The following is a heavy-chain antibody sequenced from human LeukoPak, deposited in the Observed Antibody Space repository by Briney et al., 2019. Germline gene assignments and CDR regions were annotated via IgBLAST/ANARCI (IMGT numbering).Heavy chain of an antibody. CDR3: ARDLRYFDWDY. J-gene: IGHJ4*02. CDR1: GYSISSGYY. CDR2: TYHSGST. Sequence: SETLSLTCAVSGYSISSGYYWGWIRQPPGKGLEWIGSTYHSGSTYYNPSLKSRVTISVDTSKNQFSLKLSSVTAADTAVYYCARDLRYFDWDYWGQGTLVTVSS. V-gene: IGHV4-38-2*02. D-gene: IGHD3-9*01.